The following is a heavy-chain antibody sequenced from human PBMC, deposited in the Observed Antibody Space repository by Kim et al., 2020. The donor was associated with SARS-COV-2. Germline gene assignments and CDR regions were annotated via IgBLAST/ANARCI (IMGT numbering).Heavy chain of an antibody. CDR1: GFTVNDNY. CDR2: LFNTGAT. J-gene: IGHJ1*01. V-gene: IGHV3-53*01. D-gene: IGHD2-21*01. CDR3: AGTARSPLRSLLWAHLYF. Sequence: GGSLRLSCVASGFTVNDNYMSWVRQAPGKGLEWVSVLFNTGATYYADSLKYRLSGSCDNSTNTLYLLINNLRADDAAVFYFAGTARSPLRSLLWAHLYF.